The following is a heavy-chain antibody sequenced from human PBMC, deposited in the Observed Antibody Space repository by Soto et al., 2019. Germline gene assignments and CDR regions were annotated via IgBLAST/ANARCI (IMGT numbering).Heavy chain of an antibody. CDR1: GGTFSSYA. CDR2: IIPIFGTA. V-gene: IGHV1-69*12. J-gene: IGHJ4*02. CDR3: ASTYCTNGVCSPTNFDY. Sequence: QVQLVQSGAEVKKPGSSVKVSCKASGGTFSSYAISWVRQAPGQGLEWMGGIIPIFGTANYAQKFQGRVTITADESTSTAYMELRSLSSEDTAVYYCASTYCTNGVCSPTNFDYWGQGTLVTVSS. D-gene: IGHD2-8*01.